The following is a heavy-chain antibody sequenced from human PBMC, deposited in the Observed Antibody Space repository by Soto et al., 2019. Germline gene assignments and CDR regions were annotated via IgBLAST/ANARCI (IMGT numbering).Heavy chain of an antibody. CDR1: GFTFSSYS. D-gene: IGHD2-2*01. CDR2: ISSSSSYI. Sequence: GGSLRLSCAASGFTFSSYSMNWVRQAPGKGLEWVSSISSSSSYIYYADSVKGRFTISRDNAKNSLYLQMNSLRAEDTAVYYCAREGYCSSTSCYFRSNRAFDIWGQGTMVTVSS. J-gene: IGHJ3*02. CDR3: AREGYCSSTSCYFRSNRAFDI. V-gene: IGHV3-21*01.